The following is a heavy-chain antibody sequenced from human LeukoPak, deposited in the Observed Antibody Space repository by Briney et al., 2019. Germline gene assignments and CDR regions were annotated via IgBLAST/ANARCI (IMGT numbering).Heavy chain of an antibody. V-gene: IGHV3-30*02. D-gene: IGHD3-10*01. CDR2: IRFDGSNK. J-gene: IGHJ4*02. Sequence: GGSLRLSCAASGFTFSSYGMHWVRQAPGKGLEWVSSIRFDGSNKYYADSVKGRCTSSRDNSKNTLYLQMNSLRAEDTAVSYCARGSIVGITMVRGVINPITPIGDWGQGTLVTVSS. CDR1: GFTFSSYG. CDR3: ARGSIVGITMVRGVINPITPIGD.